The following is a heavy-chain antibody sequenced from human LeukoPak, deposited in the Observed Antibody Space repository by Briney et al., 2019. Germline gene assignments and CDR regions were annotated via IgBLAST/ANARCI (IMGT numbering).Heavy chain of an antibody. CDR2: IWYDGSNK. CDR3: ARALLTSNAFDI. J-gene: IGHJ3*02. Sequence: AGGSLRLSCAASGFTFSSYGMHWVRQAPGKGLEWVAVIWYDGSNKYYADSVKGRFTISRDNSKDTLYLQMNSLRAEDTAVYYCARALLTSNAFDIWGQGTMVTVSS. D-gene: IGHD3-9*01. CDR1: GFTFSSYG. V-gene: IGHV3-33*01.